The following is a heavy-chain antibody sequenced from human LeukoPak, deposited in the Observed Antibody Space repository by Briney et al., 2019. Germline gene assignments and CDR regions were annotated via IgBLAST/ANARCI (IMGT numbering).Heavy chain of an antibody. V-gene: IGHV4-34*01. D-gene: IGHD6-19*01. CDR2: FNNSGTT. Sequence: SETLSLTCAVYGESFSGYFWNWIRQAPGKGLEWIGEFNNSGTTNYNPSLKSRVTISVDTSKNQFSLKVNSVTAADTAVYYCARRPAGTLDYWGQGTLVTVSS. J-gene: IGHJ4*02. CDR1: GESFSGYF. CDR3: ARRPAGTLDY.